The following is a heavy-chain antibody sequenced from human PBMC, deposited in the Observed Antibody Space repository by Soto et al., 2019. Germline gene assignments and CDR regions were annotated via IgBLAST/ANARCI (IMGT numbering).Heavy chain of an antibody. Sequence: QGQLQQSGPGLVKPSQTLSLTCAISGDSVSSDITSWNWIRQSPSRGLEWLGRTYHRSKWLHDYAASVKSRLTINPDTSKNQFSLELNSMTPKGTAVYYCARGNALDVWGQGTVVTVSS. CDR3: ARGNALDV. CDR1: GDSVSSDITS. D-gene: IGHD3-10*01. J-gene: IGHJ3*01. V-gene: IGHV6-1*01. CDR2: TYHRSKWLH.